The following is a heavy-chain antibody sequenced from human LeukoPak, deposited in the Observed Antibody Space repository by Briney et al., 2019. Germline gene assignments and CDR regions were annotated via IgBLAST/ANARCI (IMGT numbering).Heavy chain of an antibody. J-gene: IGHJ4*02. CDR2: ISSSSSYI. CDR1: GFTFSGYS. V-gene: IGHV3-21*01. D-gene: IGHD5-12*01. CDR3: ARDRSGHSGYVYFDY. Sequence: GGSLRLSCAASGFTFSGYSMNWVRQAPGKGLEWVSSISSSSSYIHYADSVKGRFTISRDNAKNSLYLQMNSLRAEDTAVYYCARDRSGHSGYVYFDYWGQGTLVTVSS.